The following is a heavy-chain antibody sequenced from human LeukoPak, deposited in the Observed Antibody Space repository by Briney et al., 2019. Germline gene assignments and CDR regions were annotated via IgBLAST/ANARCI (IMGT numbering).Heavy chain of an antibody. CDR1: GGSISSGSYY. Sequence: SQTLSLTCTVSGGSISSGSYYWSWIRQPAGKGLEWIGRIYTSGSTNYNPSLKSRVTISVDTSKNQFSLKLSSVTAADTAVYYCARDYYDSSGLNYYYYMDVWGKGTTVTISS. V-gene: IGHV4-61*02. CDR3: ARDYYDSSGLNYYYYMDV. J-gene: IGHJ6*03. CDR2: IYTSGST. D-gene: IGHD3-22*01.